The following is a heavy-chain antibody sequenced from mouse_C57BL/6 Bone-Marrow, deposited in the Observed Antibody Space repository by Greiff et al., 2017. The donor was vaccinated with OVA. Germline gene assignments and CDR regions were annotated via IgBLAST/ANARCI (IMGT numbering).Heavy chain of an antibody. V-gene: IGHV1-53*01. Sequence: KQPGTELVKPGASVKLSCKASGYTFTSYWMHWVKQRPGQGLEWIGNINPSNGGTNYNEKFKSKATLTVDKSSSTAYMQLSSLTSEDSAVYYCAREKNTVVAHFDYWGQGTTLTVSS. CDR1: GYTFTSYW. CDR2: INPSNGGT. D-gene: IGHD1-1*01. CDR3: AREKNTVVAHFDY. J-gene: IGHJ2*01.